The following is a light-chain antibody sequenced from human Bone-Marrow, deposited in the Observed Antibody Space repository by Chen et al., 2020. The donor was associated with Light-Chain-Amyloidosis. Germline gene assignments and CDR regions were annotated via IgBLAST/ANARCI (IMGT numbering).Light chain of an antibody. V-gene: IGLV1-44*01. Sequence: QSVLTPPPSASGTPGQKVTISCTGSYSIIGSNPVSRYQHLPGTAPKLLMYSNDQRPSGFPDRFSGSKSGTSASLATSGLQSEDEADYYCAAWDDNMNGWVFGGGTKLTVL. J-gene: IGLJ3*02. CDR1: YSIIGSNP. CDR2: SND. CDR3: AAWDDNMNGWV.